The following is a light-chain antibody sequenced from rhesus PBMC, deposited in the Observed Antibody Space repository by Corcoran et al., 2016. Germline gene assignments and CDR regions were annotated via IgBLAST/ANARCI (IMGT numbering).Light chain of an antibody. CDR2: WAA. CDR1: QSLLYSSNNKHN. V-gene: IGKV4-1*01. J-gene: IGKJ1*01. CDR3: QQYYSTLWT. Sequence: DIVMTQSPDSLAVSLGERVTINCKSSQSLLYSSNNKHNSACYHQNTVQAPNLIIYWAATRESGAPNRVSGRGSGTYFTLTISGLQAEDVAVYYCQQYYSTLWTFGQGTKVEIK.